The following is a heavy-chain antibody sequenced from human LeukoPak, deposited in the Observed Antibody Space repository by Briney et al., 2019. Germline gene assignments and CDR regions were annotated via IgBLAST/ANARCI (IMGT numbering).Heavy chain of an antibody. D-gene: IGHD4-17*01. CDR1: GGSISSGSYY. CDR2: IYTSGST. J-gene: IGHJ4*02. V-gene: IGHV4-61*02. Sequence: TLSLTCTVSGGSISSGSYYWSWIRQPAGKGLEWIGRIYTSGSTNYNPSLKSRVTISVDTSKNQFSLKLSSVTAADTAVYYCAIVEAYGDYDRLLDYWGQGTLVTVSS. CDR3: AIVEAYGDYDRLLDY.